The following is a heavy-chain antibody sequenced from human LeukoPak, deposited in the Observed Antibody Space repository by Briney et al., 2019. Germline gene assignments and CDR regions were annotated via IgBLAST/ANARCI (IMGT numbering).Heavy chain of an antibody. CDR2: IYYSGST. D-gene: IGHD1-26*01. CDR3: AREGGSYLIDY. Sequence: SQTRSLTCTVSGGSISSGDYYWSWIRQPPGMGLEWIGYIYYSGSTYYNPSLKSRVTISVDTSKNQFSLKLSSLTAADTAVYYCAREGGSYLIDYWGQGTLVTVSS. CDR1: GGSISSGDYY. J-gene: IGHJ4*02. V-gene: IGHV4-30-4*08.